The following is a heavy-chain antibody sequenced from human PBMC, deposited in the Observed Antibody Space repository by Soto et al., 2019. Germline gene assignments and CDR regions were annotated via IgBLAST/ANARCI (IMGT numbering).Heavy chain of an antibody. Sequence: VQLVESGGGVVQPGRSLRLSCAASGFVYSTYAMRWVRLSPGKGLEWVALIWNDGTKEYYVDSVKGRFTISRDNSQNTLNLQMDSLRAEDTAVYFCVRGIPSQYSSNWLYWYFDLWGRGTQVTVSS. V-gene: IGHV3-33*01. CDR1: GFVYSTYA. CDR2: IWNDGTKE. CDR3: VRGIPSQYSSNWLYWYFDL. D-gene: IGHD6-13*01. J-gene: IGHJ2*01.